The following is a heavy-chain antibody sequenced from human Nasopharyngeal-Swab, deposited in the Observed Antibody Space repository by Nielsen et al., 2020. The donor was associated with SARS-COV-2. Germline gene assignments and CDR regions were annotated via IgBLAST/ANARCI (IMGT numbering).Heavy chain of an antibody. Sequence: SLKISCAASGFTFDDYAMHWVRQAPGKGLEWVSGISWNSGSIGYADSVKGRFTISRDNAKNSLYLQMNSLRAEDTALYYCAKGNARRAAGYGMDVWGQGTTVTVSS. J-gene: IGHJ6*02. CDR1: GFTFDDYA. V-gene: IGHV3-9*01. CDR2: ISWNSGSI. CDR3: AKGNARRAAGYGMDV. D-gene: IGHD6-13*01.